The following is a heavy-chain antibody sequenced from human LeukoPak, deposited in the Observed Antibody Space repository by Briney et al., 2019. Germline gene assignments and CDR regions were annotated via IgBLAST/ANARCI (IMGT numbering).Heavy chain of an antibody. V-gene: IGHV3-30*18. J-gene: IGHJ4*02. CDR1: GFTFSSYA. CDR2: ISHDATVK. CDR3: AKEGSEFSSSFLDY. D-gene: IGHD2-2*01. Sequence: GGSLRLSCAASGFTFSSYAMSWVRQAPGKGLEWVAVISHDATVKYYADSVKGRFTISRDDSTTTLVLQMNSLRVEDTAVYFCAKEGSEFSSSFLDYWGQGTLVTVSS.